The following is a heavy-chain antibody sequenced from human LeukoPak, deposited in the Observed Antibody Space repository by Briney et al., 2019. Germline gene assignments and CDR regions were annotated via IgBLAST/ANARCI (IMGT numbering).Heavy chain of an antibody. CDR2: INPSGGST. V-gene: IGHV1-46*01. D-gene: IGHD4-17*01. CDR3: ARLEDDYGDYALVLSDY. CDR1: GYTLTSYY. J-gene: IGHJ4*02. Sequence: ASVKVSCKASGYTLTSYYMHWVRQAPGQGLEWMGIINPSGGSTSYAQKFQGRVTMTRDTSTSTVYMELSSLRSEDTAVYYCARLEDDYGDYALVLSDYWGQGTLVTVSS.